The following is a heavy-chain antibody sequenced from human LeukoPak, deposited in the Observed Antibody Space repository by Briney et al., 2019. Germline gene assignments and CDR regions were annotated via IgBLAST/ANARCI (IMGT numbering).Heavy chain of an antibody. D-gene: IGHD3-10*02. J-gene: IGHJ4*02. V-gene: IGHV1-3*01. CDR3: ARCSYVRGVITFDY. Sequence: GASVKVSCKASGYTFTSYAMHWMRQAPGQRLEWMGWINAGNGNTKYSQKFQGRVTITRDTSASTAYMELSSLRSEDTAVYYCARCSYVRGVITFDYWGQGTLVTVSS. CDR2: INAGNGNT. CDR1: GYTFTSYA.